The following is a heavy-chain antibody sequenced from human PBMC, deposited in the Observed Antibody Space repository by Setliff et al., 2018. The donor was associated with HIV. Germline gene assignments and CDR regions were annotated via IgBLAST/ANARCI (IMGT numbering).Heavy chain of an antibody. Sequence: SETLSLTCTVSGGSIGSYCWSWIRQPPGKGLEWIGTICYSATTNYNPSLKNRVAISVDTSKNQFSLKLTSVTPADTAVYYCARYQRIAVAGTPPAWFGYWGQGTLVTVSS. CDR2: ICYSATT. CDR3: ARYQRIAVAGTPPAWFGY. J-gene: IGHJ4*02. D-gene: IGHD6-19*01. V-gene: IGHV4-59*01. CDR1: GGSIGSYC.